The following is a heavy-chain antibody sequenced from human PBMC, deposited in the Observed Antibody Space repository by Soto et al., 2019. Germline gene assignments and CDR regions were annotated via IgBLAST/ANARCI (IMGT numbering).Heavy chain of an antibody. CDR1: GFTFSSYG. CDR3: ARPDIGLAVAGPGIYYYYGMDV. D-gene: IGHD6-19*01. Sequence: PGGSLRLSCAASGFTFSSYGMHWVRQAPGKGLEWVAVIWYDGSNKYYADSVKGRFTISRDNSKNTLYLQMNSLRAEDTAVYYCARPDIGLAVAGPGIYYYYGMDVWGQGTTVTVSS. V-gene: IGHV3-33*01. CDR2: IWYDGSNK. J-gene: IGHJ6*02.